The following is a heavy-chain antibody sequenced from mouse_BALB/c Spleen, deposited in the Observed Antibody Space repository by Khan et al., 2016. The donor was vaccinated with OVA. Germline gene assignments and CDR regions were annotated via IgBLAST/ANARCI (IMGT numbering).Heavy chain of an antibody. J-gene: IGHJ2*01. V-gene: IGHV1S134*01. CDR1: GNIFTSYG. CDR2: IYPGNGYT. CDR3: TTAYYRYYFDY. D-gene: IGHD2-14*01. Sequence: EVQLQESGAELGRPGSSVKLSCKTSGNIFTSYGIKWVKQRPGQGLEWIGYIYPGNGYTEYSEKFQGKATLTSDTSSNTAYMQLRSLTSEDSVISFCTTAYYRYYFDYWGQGTTLTVSS.